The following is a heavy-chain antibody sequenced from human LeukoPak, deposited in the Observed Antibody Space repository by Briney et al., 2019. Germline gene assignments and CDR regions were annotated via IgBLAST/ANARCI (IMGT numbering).Heavy chain of an antibody. J-gene: IGHJ3*02. CDR2: ISSSSSTI. CDR3: ARWGSYGQNAFDI. Sequence: GGSLRLSCAASGFTFSSYSMNWVRQAPGKGLEWVSYISSSSSTIYYADSVKGRFTISRDNAKNSLYLQMNSLRAEDTAVYYCARWGSYGQNAFDIWGQGTMVTVSS. D-gene: IGHD5-18*01. CDR1: GFTFSSYS. V-gene: IGHV3-48*04.